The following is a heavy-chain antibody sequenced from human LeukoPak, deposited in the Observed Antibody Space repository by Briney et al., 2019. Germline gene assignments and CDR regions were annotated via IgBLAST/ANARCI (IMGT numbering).Heavy chain of an antibody. J-gene: IGHJ5*02. CDR1: GGSINFGPYH. D-gene: IGHD3-3*01. CDR2: IHYSGDT. CDR3: ARVGFSEWPPTAWFDP. Sequence: SETLSLTCTVSGGSINFGPYHWTWIRQRPGKGLEWIGYIHYSGDTSYNASLKSRVAMSMDTSKNQFSLKLNSLTAADTAVYYCARVGFSEWPPTAWFDPWGQGTLVTVSS. V-gene: IGHV4-31*03.